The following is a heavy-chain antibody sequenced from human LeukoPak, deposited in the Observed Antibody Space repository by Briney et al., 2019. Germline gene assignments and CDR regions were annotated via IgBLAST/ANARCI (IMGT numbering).Heavy chain of an antibody. V-gene: IGHV1-2*02. J-gene: IGHJ4*02. Sequence: ASVEVSCKASGYTFTGYYMHWVRQAPGQGLEWMGWINPNSGGTNYAQKFQGRVTMTRDTSISTAYMELSRLRSDDTAVYYCARDGGNSEFSFDYWGQGTLVTVSS. CDR1: GYTFTGYY. CDR2: INPNSGGT. D-gene: IGHD4-23*01. CDR3: ARDGGNSEFSFDY.